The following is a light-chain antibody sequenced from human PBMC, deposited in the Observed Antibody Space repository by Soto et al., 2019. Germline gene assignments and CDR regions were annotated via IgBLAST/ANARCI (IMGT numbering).Light chain of an antibody. V-gene: IGKV3-20*01. Sequence: EILLTQSPGSLSVFPGERASLSCMASQNVNNRLAWYQQKAGQAPRLLIHGASIRTTGIPDRFSGSGSGTDFTLTITRLEPEDSAVYFCQQYTGPPTTFGQGTRLEI. CDR2: GAS. J-gene: IGKJ5*01. CDR3: QQYTGPPTT. CDR1: QNVNNR.